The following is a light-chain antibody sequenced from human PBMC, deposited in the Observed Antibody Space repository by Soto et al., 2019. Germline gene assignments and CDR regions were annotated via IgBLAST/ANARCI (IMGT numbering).Light chain of an antibody. V-gene: IGKV3-20*01. CDR2: GAS. Sequence: EIVLTQSPGTLSLSPGERATLSCRASQSVNINYLAWYQQKPGQGPRLLMYGASSRATGIPDSFSGSGSGTDITLTISRLELEDFAVYYCQQYDSSHRTFGQGTQVEIK. CDR1: QSVNINY. J-gene: IGKJ1*01. CDR3: QQYDSSHRT.